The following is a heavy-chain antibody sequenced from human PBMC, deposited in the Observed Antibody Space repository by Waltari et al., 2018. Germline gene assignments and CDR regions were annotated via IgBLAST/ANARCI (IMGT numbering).Heavy chain of an antibody. Sequence: QVQLQESGPGLVKPSETLSLNCAVSGYSISSGYYWGWNRQPPGKGLEWIGSIYHSGSTYYNPSLKSRVTISVDTSKNQFSLKLSSVTAADTAVYYCARCLQDYYDSSGYYYWGQGTLVTVSS. CDR3: ARCLQDYYDSSGYYY. J-gene: IGHJ4*02. CDR1: GYSISSGYY. CDR2: IYHSGST. D-gene: IGHD3-22*01. V-gene: IGHV4-38-2*01.